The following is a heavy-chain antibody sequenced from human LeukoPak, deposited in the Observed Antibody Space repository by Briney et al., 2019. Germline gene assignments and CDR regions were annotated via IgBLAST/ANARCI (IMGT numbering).Heavy chain of an antibody. Sequence: PSETLSLTCAVDGGSFSGYFWSWIRQSPGKGLEWIGEVNHSGNTNYNPSLKSRVTISLDTSKNQFSLNLTSVTAADTAVYYCARDGYNLRRDWFDSWGQGTLVTVSS. D-gene: IGHD5-24*01. V-gene: IGHV4-34*01. CDR3: ARDGYNLRRDWFDS. CDR1: GGSFSGYF. CDR2: VNHSGNT. J-gene: IGHJ5*01.